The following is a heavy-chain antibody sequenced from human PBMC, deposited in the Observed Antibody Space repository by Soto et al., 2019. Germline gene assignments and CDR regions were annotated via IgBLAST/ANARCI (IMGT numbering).Heavy chain of an antibody. J-gene: IGHJ3*02. CDR1: GFTVSSDY. Sequence: DVQLVESGGGLVQPGGSLRLSCAVSGFTVSSDYMSWVRQAPAKGLEWVSAIYSGGDTYYADSMKGRFTMSRDNSKNTLYLQMISLRAEDTSVYYCARENTGWPDALVMWGQGTMVTVSS. CDR3: ARENTGWPDALVM. CDR2: IYSGGDT. V-gene: IGHV3-66*01. D-gene: IGHD6-19*01.